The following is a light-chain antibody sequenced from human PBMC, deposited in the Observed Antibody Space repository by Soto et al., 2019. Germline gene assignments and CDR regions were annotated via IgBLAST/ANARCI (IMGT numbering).Light chain of an antibody. J-gene: IGLJ2*01. V-gene: IGLV2-14*01. CDR2: DVS. Sequence: QSVLTQPASVSGSPGQSITISCTGTSSDFGGYNYVSWYQQHPGKAPKLMIYDVSNRPSGVSNRFSGSKSDNTASLTISRLQAEAESDYYCSSYTRSSTLDVVFGGGTKLTVL. CDR1: SSDFGGYNY. CDR3: SSYTRSSTLDVV.